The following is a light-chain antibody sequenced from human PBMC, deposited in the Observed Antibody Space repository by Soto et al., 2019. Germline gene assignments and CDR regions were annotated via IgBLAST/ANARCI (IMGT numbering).Light chain of an antibody. Sequence: EVVLTQSPGTLSLSPGERATLSCRASQIVSKNYLAWYQQKPGQAPRLLIYAASSRATGIPDRFSGGGSGTDFTLTISRLEPEDFAVYYCQQYGSAPRTFGQWTKVEVK. CDR2: AAS. J-gene: IGKJ1*01. CDR3: QQYGSAPRT. CDR1: QIVSKNY. V-gene: IGKV3-20*01.